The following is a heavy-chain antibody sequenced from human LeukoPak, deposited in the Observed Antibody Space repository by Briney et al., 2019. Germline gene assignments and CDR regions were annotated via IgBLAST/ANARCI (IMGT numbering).Heavy chain of an antibody. D-gene: IGHD6-13*01. J-gene: IGHJ4*02. CDR1: GFNFNYYF. Sequence: GGSLRLSCATSGFNFNYYFMAWVRQAPGKGLEWLATIDKDGSGTEYIDSVRGRFTISRDNTKKLIHLQMSSLSADDTAVYFCATEYWYRHDYWGQGTLVTVSS. CDR2: IDKDGSGT. CDR3: ATEYWYRHDY. V-gene: IGHV3-7*01.